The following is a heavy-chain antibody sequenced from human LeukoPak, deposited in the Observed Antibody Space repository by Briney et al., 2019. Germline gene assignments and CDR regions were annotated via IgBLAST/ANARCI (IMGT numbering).Heavy chain of an antibody. CDR1: GGSISSYY. CDR3: ARDGEGDYGDYGGAFDI. D-gene: IGHD4-17*01. Sequence: SETLSLTCTVSGGSISSYYLGWIRQPPGKGLEWIGYIYYSGSTNYNPSLKSRVTISVDTSKHQFSLKLSSVTAADTAVYYCARDGEGDYGDYGGAFDIWGQGTMVTVSS. V-gene: IGHV4-59*01. J-gene: IGHJ3*02. CDR2: IYYSGST.